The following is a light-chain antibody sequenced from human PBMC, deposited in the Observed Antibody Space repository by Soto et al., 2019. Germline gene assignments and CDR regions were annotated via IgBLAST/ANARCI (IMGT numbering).Light chain of an antibody. Sequence: QSVLTQPPSASGPPGQRVTISCSGSSSNIGSNTVNWYQHLPGTATKVLIYTNDQRPSGVPDRLSGSKSGTSASLAISGLQSEDEAEYFCAAWDDRLNGWVFGGGTKLTVL. V-gene: IGLV1-44*01. J-gene: IGLJ3*02. CDR2: TND. CDR3: AAWDDRLNGWV. CDR1: SSNIGSNT.